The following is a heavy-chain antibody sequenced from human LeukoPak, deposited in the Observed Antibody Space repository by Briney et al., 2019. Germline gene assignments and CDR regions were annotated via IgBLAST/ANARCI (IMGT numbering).Heavy chain of an antibody. Sequence: SETLSLACTVSGGSISGYYWSWIRQPAGKGLEWIGRIYTSGSTNYNPSLKSRVTMSVDTSKNQFSLKLSSVTAADTAVYYCARAGHDSPTPNWFDPWGQGTLVTVSS. D-gene: IGHD3-22*01. CDR1: GGSISGYY. J-gene: IGHJ5*02. CDR3: ARAGHDSPTPNWFDP. V-gene: IGHV4-4*07. CDR2: IYTSGST.